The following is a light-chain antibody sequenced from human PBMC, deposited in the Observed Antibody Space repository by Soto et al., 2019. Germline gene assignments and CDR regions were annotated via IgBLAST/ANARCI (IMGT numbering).Light chain of an antibody. Sequence: EIVLTQSPGTLYLSPGERATLSCRASQSVSSSYLAWYQQKPGQAPRLLIYGASSRATVIPDRFSGSGSGTDFTFTIRRMEPEDFAVYYCQRYGSSPLTFGGGTKVEI. V-gene: IGKV3-20*01. CDR3: QRYGSSPLT. J-gene: IGKJ4*01. CDR2: GAS. CDR1: QSVSSSY.